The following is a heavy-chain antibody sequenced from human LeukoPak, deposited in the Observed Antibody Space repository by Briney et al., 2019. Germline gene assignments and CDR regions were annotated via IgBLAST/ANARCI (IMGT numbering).Heavy chain of an antibody. Sequence: PSETLSLTCTVSGGSINSSDYYWGWIRQPPGKGLEWTGSIYYSGSTYYNPSLKSRVTISVDTSKNQFSLKLSSVTAADTAVYYCARRYSYGYFDYWGQGTLVIVSS. CDR2: IYYSGST. D-gene: IGHD5-18*01. J-gene: IGHJ4*02. CDR3: ARRYSYGYFDY. V-gene: IGHV4-39*01. CDR1: GGSINSSDYY.